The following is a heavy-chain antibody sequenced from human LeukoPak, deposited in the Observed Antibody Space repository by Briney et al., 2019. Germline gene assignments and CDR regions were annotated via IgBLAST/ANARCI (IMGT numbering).Heavy chain of an antibody. Sequence: GGSLRLSCAASGFTFDNYAMSWVRLAPGKGLEWVSTASGSGGGTYYADSVKGRFTISRDNSKNTVNLQMNSLRAEDTAVYYCAKRIGSCNNIRCLYFDHWGQGAPVTVSS. D-gene: IGHD2-2*01. CDR3: AKRIGSCNNIRCLYFDH. CDR1: GFTFDNYA. J-gene: IGHJ4*02. CDR2: ASGSGGGT. V-gene: IGHV3-23*01.